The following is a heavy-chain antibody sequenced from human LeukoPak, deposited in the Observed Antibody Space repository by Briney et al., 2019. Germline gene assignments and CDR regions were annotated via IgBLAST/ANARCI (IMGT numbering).Heavy chain of an antibody. CDR2: IYYSGST. V-gene: IGHV4-39*07. Sequence: SETLSLTCTVSGGSISSSSYYWGWIRQPPGKGLEWIGSIYYSGSTYYNPSLKSRVTISVDTSKNQFSLKLSSVTAADTAVYYCASAGYCSSTSCYVFGPWGQGTLVTVSS. J-gene: IGHJ5*02. CDR3: ASAGYCSSTSCYVFGP. D-gene: IGHD2-2*01. CDR1: GGSISSSSYY.